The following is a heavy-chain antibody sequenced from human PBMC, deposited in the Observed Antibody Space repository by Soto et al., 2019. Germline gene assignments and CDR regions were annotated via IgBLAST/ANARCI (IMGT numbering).Heavy chain of an antibody. CDR3: ATSHDTGFDP. D-gene: IGHD3-9*01. CDR2: IKVDSGYT. CDR1: GYPFIKYG. V-gene: IGHV1-18*04. J-gene: IGHJ5*02. Sequence: QLQLVQSAAEVKKPGASVRVSCKAYGYPFIKYGISWIRQAPEQGLEWMGWIKVDSGYTNYAQKFQGRVTLTADTSSDTAFMELRSLRLDDTAVYFFATSHDTGFDPWGQGTLVSVSS.